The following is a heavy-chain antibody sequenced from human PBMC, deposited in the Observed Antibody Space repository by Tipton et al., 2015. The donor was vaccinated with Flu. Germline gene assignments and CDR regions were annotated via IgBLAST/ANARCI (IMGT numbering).Heavy chain of an antibody. CDR1: GGSISRSSYF. V-gene: IGHV4-39*07. Sequence: TLSLTCTVSGGSISRSSYFWGWIRQPPGKGLEWIGSIYYSGSTYYNPSLKSRVTVSVDMSKNEFSLKLSSVTAADTAVYYCARDRVDSSGFIDYWGQGILVTVSS. CDR3: ARDRVDSSGFIDY. CDR2: IYYSGST. J-gene: IGHJ4*02. D-gene: IGHD3-22*01.